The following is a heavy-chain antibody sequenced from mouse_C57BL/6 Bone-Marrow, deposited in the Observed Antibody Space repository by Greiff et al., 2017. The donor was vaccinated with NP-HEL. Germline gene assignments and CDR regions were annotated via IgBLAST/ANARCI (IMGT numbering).Heavy chain of an antibody. D-gene: IGHD1-1*01. CDR2: INSDGGST. CDR1: EYEFPSHD. Sequence: EVNLVESGGGLVQPGESLKLSCESNEYEFPSHDMSWVRKTPEKRLELVAAINSDGGSTYYPDTMERRFIITRDDNKKTLDLQMRSLRSEDTAVYYCAGHYYGSSRFAYWGQGTLVTVSA. J-gene: IGHJ3*01. V-gene: IGHV5-2*01. CDR3: AGHYYGSSRFAY.